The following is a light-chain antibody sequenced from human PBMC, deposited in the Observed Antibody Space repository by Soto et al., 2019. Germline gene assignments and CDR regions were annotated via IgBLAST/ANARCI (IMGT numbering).Light chain of an antibody. CDR2: DAS. CDR3: QHYDNVPIT. Sequence: DIHMTQSPSSLSASLGDRVTITFQASQDISNYLNWYQQKPGKAPKLLIYDASNLDTGVPSRFSGSGYGTDFSLTISSLQPEDIATYYCQHYDNVPITFGQGTRLEIK. J-gene: IGKJ5*01. V-gene: IGKV1-33*01. CDR1: QDISNY.